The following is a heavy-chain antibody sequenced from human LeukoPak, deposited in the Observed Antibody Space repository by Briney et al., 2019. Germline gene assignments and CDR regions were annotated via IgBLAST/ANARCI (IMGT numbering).Heavy chain of an antibody. CDR1: GGTFNNYA. J-gene: IGHJ4*02. V-gene: IGHV1-69*13. CDR3: ARDPPRHYDFWSGYWL. D-gene: IGHD3-3*01. CDR2: IIPIFGTA. Sequence: SETVSYKACGGTFNNYAISWVGQAPGQGREGVGGIIPIFGTATYAQKFQGRVTITADESTSTAYMELSSLRSEDTAVYYCARDPPRHYDFWSGYWLWGQGTLVTVSS.